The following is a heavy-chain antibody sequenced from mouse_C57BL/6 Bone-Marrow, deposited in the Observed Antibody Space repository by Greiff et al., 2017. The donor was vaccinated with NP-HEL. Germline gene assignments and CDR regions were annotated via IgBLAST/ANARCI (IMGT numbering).Heavy chain of an antibody. Sequence: DVMLVESGGGLVQPKGSLKLSCAASGFSFNTYAMNWVRQAPGKGLEWVARIRSKSNNYATYYADSVKDRFTISRDDSESMLYLQMNNLKTEDTAMYYCVRPLYGNYVLFAYWGQGTLVTVSA. V-gene: IGHV10-1*01. D-gene: IGHD2-1*01. CDR3: VRPLYGNYVLFAY. CDR1: GFSFNTYA. CDR2: IRSKSNNYAT. J-gene: IGHJ3*01.